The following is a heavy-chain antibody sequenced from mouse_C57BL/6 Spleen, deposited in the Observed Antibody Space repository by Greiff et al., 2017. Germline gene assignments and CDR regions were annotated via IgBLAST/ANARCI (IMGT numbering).Heavy chain of an antibody. V-gene: IGHV1-81*01. CDR1: GYTFTSYG. CDR2: IYPRSGNT. CDR3: ARGASQLAGYFDV. J-gene: IGHJ1*03. D-gene: IGHD6-1*01. Sequence: VQLQQSGAELARPGASVKLSCKASGYTFTSYGISWVKQRTGQGLEWIGEIYPRSGNTYYNEKFKGKATLTADKSSSTAYMELLSLTSEDSEVYFGARGASQLAGYFDVWGTGTTVTVSS.